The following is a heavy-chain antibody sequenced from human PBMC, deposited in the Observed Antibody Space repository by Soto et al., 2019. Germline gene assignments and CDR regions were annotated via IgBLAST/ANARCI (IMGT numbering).Heavy chain of an antibody. CDR2: IKSRTDGGTI. Sequence: EVQLVESGGGLVQPGGSLRLSCAASGFSFSNAFSDAWVNWVRQAPGKGLEWVGRIKSRTDGGTIDYAAPVNGRFTISRDDSKNTVSLLMNSLKTEDTAVYYCTTGKTENGWGRGTLVTVSS. CDR1: GFSFSNAFSDAW. V-gene: IGHV3-15*07. CDR3: TTGKTENG. J-gene: IGHJ2*01. D-gene: IGHD2-8*01.